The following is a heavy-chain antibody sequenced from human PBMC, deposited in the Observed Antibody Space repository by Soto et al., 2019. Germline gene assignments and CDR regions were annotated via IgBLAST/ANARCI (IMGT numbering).Heavy chain of an antibody. Sequence: ASVKVSCKASGYTFTSYGISWVRLAPGQGLEWMGWISAYNGNTNYAQKLQGRVTMTTDTSTSTAYMELRSLRSDDTAVYYCARSEYSSSWYAPPYDYWGQGTLVTVSS. CDR1: GYTFTSYG. V-gene: IGHV1-18*01. D-gene: IGHD6-13*01. J-gene: IGHJ4*02. CDR3: ARSEYSSSWYAPPYDY. CDR2: ISAYNGNT.